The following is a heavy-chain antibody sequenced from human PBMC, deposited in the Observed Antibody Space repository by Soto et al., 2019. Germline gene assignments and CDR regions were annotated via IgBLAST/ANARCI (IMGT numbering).Heavy chain of an antibody. CDR1: GYTFTGYY. CDR3: ARGGGSYYYGMDV. D-gene: IGHD2-15*01. V-gene: IGHV1-2*04. CDR2: INPNSGGT. Sequence: ASVKVSCKASGYTFTGYYMHWVRQAPGQGLEWMGWINPNSGGTNYAQKFQGWVTMTRDTSISTACMELSRLRSDDTAVYYCARGGGSYYYGMDVWGQGTTVTVYS. J-gene: IGHJ6*02.